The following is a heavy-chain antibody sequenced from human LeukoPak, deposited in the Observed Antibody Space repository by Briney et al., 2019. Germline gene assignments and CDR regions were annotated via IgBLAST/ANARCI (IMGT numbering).Heavy chain of an antibody. CDR3: AKTIFGVAPRYGMDV. CDR2: ISGSGSST. J-gene: IGHJ6*02. CDR1: GFTFSSYA. V-gene: IGHV3-23*01. Sequence: PGGSLRLSCTASGFTFSSYAMSWVRQAPGKGLEWVSTISGSGSSTYYADSVKGRFTISRDSSKNTLYLQMNSLRAEDTAVYYCAKTIFGVAPRYGMDVWGQGTTVTVSS. D-gene: IGHD3-3*01.